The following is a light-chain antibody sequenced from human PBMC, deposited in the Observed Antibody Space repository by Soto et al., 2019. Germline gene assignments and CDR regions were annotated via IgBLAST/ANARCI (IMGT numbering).Light chain of an antibody. CDR1: QSVGSN. Sequence: ETVMTQSPATLSGSPGERATLSCRASQSVGSNLAWYQLKPGQAPRLLIYGASTRATGTTTRFSGSGSGTEFTLTISSLQSEDFAVYCCHQYNNWPPAFGQGTKVEIK. CDR3: HQYNNWPPA. J-gene: IGKJ1*01. V-gene: IGKV3-15*01. CDR2: GAS.